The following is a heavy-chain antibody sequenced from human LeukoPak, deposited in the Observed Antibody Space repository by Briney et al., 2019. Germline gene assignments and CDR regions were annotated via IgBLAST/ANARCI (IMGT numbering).Heavy chain of an antibody. D-gene: IGHD6-19*01. V-gene: IGHV3-21*01. CDR3: ARGRGMAVAGGFDY. Sequence: GGSLRLSCAASGFTFSSYSMNWVRQAPGKGLEWVSSISSSSSYIYYADSVKGRFTISRDNAKNSLFLQMNSLRAEDTAVHYCARGRGMAVAGGFDYWGQGTLVTVSS. J-gene: IGHJ4*02. CDR1: GFTFSSYS. CDR2: ISSSSSYI.